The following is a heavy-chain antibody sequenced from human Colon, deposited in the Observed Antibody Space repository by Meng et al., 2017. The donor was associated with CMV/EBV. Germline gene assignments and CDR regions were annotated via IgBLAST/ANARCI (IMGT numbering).Heavy chain of an antibody. CDR1: GYTFSDYH. V-gene: IGHV1-2*02. Sequence: HVQLVESGAEVKKPGASVKVSCKTSGYTFSDYHIHWVRQASGQGLEWMGWINSNSGATDYAQKFQGRFTMTRDTSITTVYMELSSLRSDDTAVYYCARDPSGSRVPFDYWGQGSLVTVSS. D-gene: IGHD1-26*01. CDR2: INSNSGAT. J-gene: IGHJ4*02. CDR3: ARDPSGSRVPFDY.